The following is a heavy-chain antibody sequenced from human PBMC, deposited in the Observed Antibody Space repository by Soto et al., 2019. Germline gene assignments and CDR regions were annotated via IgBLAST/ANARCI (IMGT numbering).Heavy chain of an antibody. CDR2: MLHSGST. Sequence: PSETLSLTCAVSGDSVISNWWWGWVRQSPGKGVEWIADMLHSGSTNYSPSLESRVTLSVDKFKNQFSLKLSSVTAADTAVYYCARNDGYCTSISCYRDWGQGSLVTVSS. J-gene: IGHJ4*02. D-gene: IGHD2-2*01. CDR1: GDSVISNWW. CDR3: ARNDGYCTSISCYRD. V-gene: IGHV4-4*02.